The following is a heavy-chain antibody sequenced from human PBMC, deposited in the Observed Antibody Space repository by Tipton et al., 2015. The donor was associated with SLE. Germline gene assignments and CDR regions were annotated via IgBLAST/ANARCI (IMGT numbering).Heavy chain of an antibody. D-gene: IGHD3-16*01. V-gene: IGHV3-53*04. J-gene: IGHJ4*02. CDR1: GFTVSSNY. CDR2: IYSGGST. Sequence: AVSGFTVSSNYMSWVRQAPGKGLEWVSVIYSGGSTYYADSVKGRFSISRHNSKNTLYLQMNSLRAEDTAVYYCAGGLWGFLDYWGQGTLVTVSS. CDR3: AGGLWGFLDY.